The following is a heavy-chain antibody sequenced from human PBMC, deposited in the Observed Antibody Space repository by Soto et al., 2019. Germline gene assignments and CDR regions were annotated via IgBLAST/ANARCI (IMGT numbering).Heavy chain of an antibody. D-gene: IGHD2-2*01. CDR1: GFPFSSYW. CDR3: TRPGCSTTGCYFN. V-gene: IGHV3-74*03. J-gene: IGHJ4*02. Sequence: EVRLVESGGDLVQPGGSLRLSCAASGFPFSSYWMHWVRQAPGKGLVWVSRINGDASSITYADSVKGRFTISRDNAKNTLYLQMNSLRAEDAAVYYCTRPGCSTTGCYFNWGRGTLVTVSS. CDR2: INGDASSI.